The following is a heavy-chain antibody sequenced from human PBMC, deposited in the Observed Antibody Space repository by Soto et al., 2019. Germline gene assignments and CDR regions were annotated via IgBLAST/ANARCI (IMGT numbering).Heavy chain of an antibody. CDR3: ARSGLGYCISTSCLGYYYGMDV. V-gene: IGHV1-69*13. J-gene: IGHJ6*02. Sequence: SVKVSCKASGGTFSSYAISWVRQAPGQGLEWMGGIIPIFGTANYAQKFQGRVTITADESTSTAYMELSSLRSEDTAVYYCARSGLGYCISTSCLGYYYGMDVWGQGTTVTVSS. D-gene: IGHD2-2*01. CDR2: IIPIFGTA. CDR1: GGTFSSYA.